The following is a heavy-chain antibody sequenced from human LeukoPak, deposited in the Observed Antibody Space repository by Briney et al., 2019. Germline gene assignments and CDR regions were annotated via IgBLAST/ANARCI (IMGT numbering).Heavy chain of an antibody. CDR3: ARGSSSLDFDY. V-gene: IGHV3-13*01. D-gene: IGHD6-13*01. Sequence: PGGSLRLSCAASGSTFSTYDMHRVRQATGKGLEWVSAIDTTGDTYYPGSVKGRFTISRENAKNTLYLQMNSLRAEDTAVYYCARGSSSLDFDYWGQGTLVTVSS. CDR2: IDTTGDT. J-gene: IGHJ4*02. CDR1: GSTFSTYD.